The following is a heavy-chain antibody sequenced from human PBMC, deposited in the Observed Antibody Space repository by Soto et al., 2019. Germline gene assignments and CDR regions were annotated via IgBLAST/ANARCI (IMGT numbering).Heavy chain of an antibody. CDR3: ASSVGLYSSSWTHDAFDI. V-gene: IGHV3-53*02. J-gene: IGHJ3*02. CDR1: GFTVSSNY. CDR2: LYSGGST. D-gene: IGHD6-13*01. Sequence: EVQLVETGGGLIQPGGSLRLSCAASGFTVSSNYMSWVRQAPGKGLEWVSVLYSGGSTYYADSVKGRFTISRDNTKNTLYLQMNSLSAEDTAGKYGASSVGLYSSSWTHDAFDIWGQGTMVTVSS.